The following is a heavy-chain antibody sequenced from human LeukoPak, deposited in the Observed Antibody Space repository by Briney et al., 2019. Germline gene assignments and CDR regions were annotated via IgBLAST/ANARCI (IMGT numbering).Heavy chain of an antibody. CDR2: ISWNSGYT. V-gene: IGHV3-9*01. J-gene: IGHJ5*01. D-gene: IGHD3-22*01. CDR3: ARDKPPHYESSAADS. Sequence: TGRSLRLSCAVSGFTFDDFAMHWVRQRPGRGLEWVSGISWNSGYTDYADSVGGRFTVSRDNAKNSLYLHMNSLRVDDTAFYYCARDKPPHYESSAADSWGQGILVTVSS. CDR1: GFTFDDFA.